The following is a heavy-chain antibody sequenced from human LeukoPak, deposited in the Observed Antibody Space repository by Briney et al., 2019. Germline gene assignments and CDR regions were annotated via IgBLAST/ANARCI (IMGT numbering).Heavy chain of an antibody. D-gene: IGHD1-20*01. CDR3: ARDNWIEAHYFDY. CDR2: ISTSSNYI. Sequence: GGSLRLSCVASGFTFSTYSMNWVRQAPGKGLEWVSFISTSSNYIYCADSVKGRFTISRDNAKNSLYPQMNSLRAEDTAVYYCARDNWIEAHYFDYWGQGTLVTVSS. J-gene: IGHJ4*02. CDR1: GFTFSTYS. V-gene: IGHV3-21*01.